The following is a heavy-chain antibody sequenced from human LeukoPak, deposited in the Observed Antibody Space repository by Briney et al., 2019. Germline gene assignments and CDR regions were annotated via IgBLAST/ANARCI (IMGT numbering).Heavy chain of an antibody. Sequence: PGGSLRLSCAASGFTFSSYGMHWVRQAPGKGLEWVAVIWYDGSNKYYADSAKGRFTISRDNSKNTLYLQMNSLRAEDTAVYYCARGRPGIAAAVNYWGQGTLVTVSS. CDR3: ARGRPGIAAAVNY. V-gene: IGHV3-33*01. CDR2: IWYDGSNK. J-gene: IGHJ4*02. D-gene: IGHD6-13*01. CDR1: GFTFSSYG.